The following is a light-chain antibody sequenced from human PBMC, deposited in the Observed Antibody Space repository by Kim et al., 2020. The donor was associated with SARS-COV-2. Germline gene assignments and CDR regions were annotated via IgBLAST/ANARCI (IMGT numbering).Light chain of an antibody. CDR3: RQYGDFVLT. V-gene: IGKV3-20*01. CDR1: QSVRSDS. Sequence: EIVLTQSPATLSLSPGERATLSCRASQSVRSDSLAWYQKRPGQAPRLLIYGASSRATGVPDRFSGGWSGTDFTLTITTLEPEDFAVYYCRQYGDFVLTFGGGTKVDIK. J-gene: IGKJ4*01. CDR2: GAS.